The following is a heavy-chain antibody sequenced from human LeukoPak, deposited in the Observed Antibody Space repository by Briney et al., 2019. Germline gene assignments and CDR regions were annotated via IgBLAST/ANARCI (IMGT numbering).Heavy chain of an antibody. Sequence: GGSLRLSCAASGFTFSSYSMNWVRQAPGKGLEWISYIGISSGNTKYADSVKGRFTISGDNARNSLYLQMNSLRAEDTAVYYCARGGSDILTGFYPSYLDYWGQGTLVTVSS. J-gene: IGHJ4*02. D-gene: IGHD3-9*01. CDR3: ARGGSDILTGFYPSYLDY. CDR2: IGISSGNT. CDR1: GFTFSSYS. V-gene: IGHV3-48*04.